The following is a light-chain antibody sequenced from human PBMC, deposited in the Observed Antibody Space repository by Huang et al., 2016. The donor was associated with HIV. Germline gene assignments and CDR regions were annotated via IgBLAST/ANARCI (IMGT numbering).Light chain of an antibody. V-gene: IGKV3-15*01. CDR1: RSVSTN. Sequence: EIVMTQSPATLSVSPGERVTLSCRANRSVSTNLAWYQQRPGQAPRLLIYGSSTMAPGIPARFSGSGSGTDFSRNISSLQSEDFALYYCHQYNNWLLSFGGGTRVDI. CDR2: GSS. J-gene: IGKJ4*01. CDR3: HQYNNWLLS.